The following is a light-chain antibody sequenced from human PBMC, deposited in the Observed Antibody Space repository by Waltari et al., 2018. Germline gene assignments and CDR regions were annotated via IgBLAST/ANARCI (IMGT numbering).Light chain of an antibody. J-gene: IGLJ3*02. CDR2: DVV. CDR3: CSYKRGATWV. CDR1: SSDVGGYDY. Sequence: QSVLTQPASVSGSPGQSITISCTGTSSDVGGYDYVSWYQQSPGKAPQLILYDVVKRPSGVSTRFSASKSDNTASLTISGLQAEDEGDYYCCSYKRGATWVFGGGTALTVL. V-gene: IGLV2-14*03.